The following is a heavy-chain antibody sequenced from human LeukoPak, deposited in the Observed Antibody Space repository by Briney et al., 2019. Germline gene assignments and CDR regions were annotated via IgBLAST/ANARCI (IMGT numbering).Heavy chain of an antibody. CDR1: GGSISSGGYS. CDR2: IYHSGST. CDR3: ARGILYWFDP. Sequence: PSETLSLTCAVSGGSISSGGYSWSWIRQPPGKGLEWIGYIYHSGSTYYNPSLKSRVTISVDRSKNQFSLKLSSVTAADTAVYYCARGILYWFDPWGQGTLVTVSS. D-gene: IGHD6-13*01. V-gene: IGHV4-30-2*01. J-gene: IGHJ5*02.